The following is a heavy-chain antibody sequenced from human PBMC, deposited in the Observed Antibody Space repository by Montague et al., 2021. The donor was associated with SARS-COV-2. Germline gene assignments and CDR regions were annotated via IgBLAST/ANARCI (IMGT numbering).Heavy chain of an antibody. CDR2: VDHRGSS. J-gene: IGHJ3*02. CDR3: ARGQVTVFGVLIMLPAAGPLDS. CDR1: GGSFSDYY. Sequence: SETLSLTCAVYGGSFSDYYWTRIRQAPGKGLEWIGEVDHRGSSSYNPSLQSRLTISVDRSKNQFSLRLTSVTAADTAVYYCARGQVTVFGVLIMLPAAGPLDSWGPGTKVTVSS. D-gene: IGHD3-3*01. V-gene: IGHV4-34*01.